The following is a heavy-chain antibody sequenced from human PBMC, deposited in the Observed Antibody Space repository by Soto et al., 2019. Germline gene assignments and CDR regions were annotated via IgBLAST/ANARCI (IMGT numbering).Heavy chain of an antibody. Sequence: GGSLRLSCEASGFSFNIYAMTWVRQAPGKGLEWVSAISRNGGGTYYADSVKGRFTISRDNSKNTLYLQMSSLRAEDTAVYYCAKDDSGYADFDNWGQGTLVTVSS. V-gene: IGHV3-23*01. CDR2: ISRNGGGT. J-gene: IGHJ4*02. D-gene: IGHD5-12*01. CDR1: GFSFNIYA. CDR3: AKDDSGYADFDN.